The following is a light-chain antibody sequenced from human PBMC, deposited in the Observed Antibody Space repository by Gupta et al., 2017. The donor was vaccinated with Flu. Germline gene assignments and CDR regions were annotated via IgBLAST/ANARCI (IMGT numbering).Light chain of an antibody. CDR2: DVT. CDR1: SSDVGAYNY. J-gene: IGLJ2*01. V-gene: IGLV2-11*01. CDR3: CSFGAASF. Sequence: QSALTQPRSVSGSPGQSVAISCTGTSSDVGAYNYVSWYQQHPGKAPKLIIYDVTKRPSGVPDRFTGSKSGNTASLTISGLQPDDEADYHCCSFGAASFFGGGTKLTVL.